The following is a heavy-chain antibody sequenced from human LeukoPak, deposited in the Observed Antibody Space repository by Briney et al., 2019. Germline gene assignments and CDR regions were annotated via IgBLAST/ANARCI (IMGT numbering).Heavy chain of an antibody. V-gene: IGHV4-34*01. Sequence: SETLSLTCAVYGGSFSGYYWSWIRQPPGKGLEWIGEINHSGSTNYNPSLKSRVTISVDTSKNQFSLKLSSVTAADTAVYYCARVIRGVIYRAFDYWGQGTLVTVSS. CDR2: INHSGST. CDR3: ARVIRGVIYRAFDY. J-gene: IGHJ4*02. CDR1: GGSFSGYY. D-gene: IGHD3-10*01.